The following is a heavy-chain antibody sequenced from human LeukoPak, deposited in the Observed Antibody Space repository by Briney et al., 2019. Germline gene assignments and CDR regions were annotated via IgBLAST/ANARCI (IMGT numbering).Heavy chain of an antibody. Sequence: ASVKVSCKASGYTFTGYYMHWVRQAPGQGLEWMGWINPNSGGTNYAQKFQGRVTMTRDTSISTAYMELSRLRSDDTAVYYCARGLSHFTIFGVVIAGGYYYYGMDVWGQGTTVTVSS. CDR1: GYTFTGYY. CDR3: ARGLSHFTIFGVVIAGGYYYYGMDV. J-gene: IGHJ6*02. V-gene: IGHV1-2*02. D-gene: IGHD3-3*01. CDR2: INPNSGGT.